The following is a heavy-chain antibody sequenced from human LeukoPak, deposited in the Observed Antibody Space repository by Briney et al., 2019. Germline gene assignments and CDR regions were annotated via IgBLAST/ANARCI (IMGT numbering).Heavy chain of an antibody. V-gene: IGHV3-7*01. J-gene: IGHJ4*02. CDR2: LNEDGTKK. Sequence: PGGSLRLSCAASGFTFTSYWMSWARQAPGKGLEWVANLNEDGTKKYYVGSVKGRFTISRDNAKNSLYLQLDSLRAGDTAVYYCARDGRDGFIDYWGQGTLATVSS. CDR3: ARDGRDGFIDY. CDR1: GFTFTSYW. D-gene: IGHD5-24*01.